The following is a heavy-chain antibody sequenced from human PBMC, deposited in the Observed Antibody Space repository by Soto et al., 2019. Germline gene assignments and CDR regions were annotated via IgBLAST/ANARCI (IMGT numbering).Heavy chain of an antibody. J-gene: IGHJ1*01. CDR1: GFSFPPAW. CDR3: IWQSHFGGGWR. CDR2: IYSGGAT. Sequence: EVQLVESDGGLVKPGGSLRLSCAPSGFSFPPAWFNWVRQAPGRGLEWVGRIYSGGATEYSAPVRGRFTISRDDSKSTLYLPMDSPEIGDTAIYFCIWQSHFGGGWRWGQGTPVTVSS. D-gene: IGHD3-3*01. V-gene: IGHV3-15*07.